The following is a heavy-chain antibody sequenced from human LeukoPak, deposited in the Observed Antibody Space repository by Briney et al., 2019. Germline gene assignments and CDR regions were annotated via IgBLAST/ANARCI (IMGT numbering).Heavy chain of an antibody. CDR2: INSDGSST. D-gene: IGHD1-26*01. V-gene: IGHV3-74*01. CDR3: ASGSDPEKYYAESFQH. Sequence: PGGSLRLFCAASGFPLSSFWMHWARQAPGKGLVWVSRINSDGSSTNYADSVKGRFTISRDNAKNTLYLQMNSLRVENKDVYSCASGSDPEKYYAESFQHWGQGTLVTGSS. J-gene: IGHJ1*01. CDR1: GFPLSSFW.